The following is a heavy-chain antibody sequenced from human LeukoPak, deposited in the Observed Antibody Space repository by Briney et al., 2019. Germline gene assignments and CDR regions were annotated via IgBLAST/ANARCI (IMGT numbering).Heavy chain of an antibody. J-gene: IGHJ5*02. V-gene: IGHV4-38-2*02. CDR2: IHHSGRT. CDR3: ARDHLANLASRLFDP. Sequence: SETLSLTCTVSGYSISSDYYWGWIRQPPGKGLEWIGSIHHSGRTYYNPSLKSRDTITVDTSKNQFSLKLSSVTAADTAVYYCARDHLANLASRLFDPWGQGTLVTVSS. CDR1: GYSISSDYY. D-gene: IGHD3-3*01.